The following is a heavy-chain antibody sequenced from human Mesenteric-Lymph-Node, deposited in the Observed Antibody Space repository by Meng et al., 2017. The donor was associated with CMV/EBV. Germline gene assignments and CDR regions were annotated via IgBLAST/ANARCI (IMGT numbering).Heavy chain of an antibody. J-gene: IGHJ4*02. CDR3: ARAYVWGSYRYSGGDYFDY. V-gene: IGHV3-7*01. Sequence: GGSLRLSCAASGFTFSRYSMNWVRQAPGKGLEWVANIKQDGSDKYFVDSVKGRFTISRDNAKNSLYLQMSSLRAEDTAVYYCARAYVWGSYRYSGGDYFDYWGQGTLVTVSS. D-gene: IGHD3-16*02. CDR1: GFTFSRYS. CDR2: IKQDGSDK.